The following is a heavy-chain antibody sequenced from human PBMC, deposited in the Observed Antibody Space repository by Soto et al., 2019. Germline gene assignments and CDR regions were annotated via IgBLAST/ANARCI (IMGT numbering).Heavy chain of an antibody. CDR1: GGSFSGYY. Sequence: SETLSLTCAVYGGSFSGYYWSWIRQPPGKGLEWIGEINHSGSTNYNPSLKSRVTISVDTSKNQFSLKLSSVTAADTAVYYCARSPLLMVYANYYYYGMDVWGQGTTVTVSS. CDR3: ARSPLLMVYANYYYYGMDV. V-gene: IGHV4-34*01. CDR2: INHSGST. D-gene: IGHD2-8*01. J-gene: IGHJ6*02.